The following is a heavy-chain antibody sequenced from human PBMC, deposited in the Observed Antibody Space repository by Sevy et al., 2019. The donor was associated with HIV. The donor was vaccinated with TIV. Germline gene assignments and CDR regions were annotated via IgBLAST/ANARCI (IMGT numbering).Heavy chain of an antibody. D-gene: IGHD3-16*01. CDR3: ARDQEGGLDY. CDR2: IIPIFGTA. J-gene: IGHJ4*02. V-gene: IGHV1-69*06. CDR1: GGTFSSYA. Sequence: ASVKVSCKASGGTFSSYAISWVRQAPGQGLEWMGGIIPIFGTANYAQKFQGRVTITADKSTSTAYMELSSLRSEDTAGYYCARDQEGGLDYWGQGTLVTVSS.